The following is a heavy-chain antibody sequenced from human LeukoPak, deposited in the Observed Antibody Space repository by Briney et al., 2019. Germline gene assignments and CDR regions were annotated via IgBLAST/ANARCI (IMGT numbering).Heavy chain of an antibody. D-gene: IGHD3-22*01. CDR2: IHYSGST. Sequence: PSETLSLTCTVSGGSISSYYWSWIRQPPGKGLEWIGYIHYSGSTNYNPSLKSRVAISVDTSKNQFSLKLRSVTAADTAVYYCAGGSSGYYYSVDYWGQGTLVTVSS. CDR3: AGGSSGYYYSVDY. CDR1: GGSISSYY. J-gene: IGHJ4*02. V-gene: IGHV4-59*01.